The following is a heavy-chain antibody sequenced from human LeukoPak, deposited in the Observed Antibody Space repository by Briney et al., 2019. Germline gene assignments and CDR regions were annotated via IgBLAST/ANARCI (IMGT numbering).Heavy chain of an antibody. CDR1: GLTVSSNY. Sequence: GGSLRLSCAASGLTVSSNYMTWVRQAPGKGLEWVSSISSSSRFIYYADSVKGRVTISRDNAKNSLYLQMSSLRAEDTAVYYCARDLSGLDAFDIWGQGTMVTVSS. V-gene: IGHV3-21*01. J-gene: IGHJ3*02. CDR2: ISSSSRFI. CDR3: ARDLSGLDAFDI.